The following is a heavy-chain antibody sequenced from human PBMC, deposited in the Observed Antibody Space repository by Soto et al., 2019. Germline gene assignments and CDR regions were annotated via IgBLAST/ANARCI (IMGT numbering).Heavy chain of an antibody. CDR2: ISGGGDST. CDR1: GFTFSSYA. J-gene: IGHJ2*01. V-gene: IGHV3-23*01. D-gene: IGHD6-13*01. Sequence: EVQLLESGGGLVQPGGSLRLSCAASGFTFSSYAITWVRQAPGKGLEWVSTISGGGDSTYYADSVKGRFSISRDSSKNTLYLQMNNLRAEETAVYYCAKIPAPGSYWYFDLWGRGNLVTVSS. CDR3: AKIPAPGSYWYFDL.